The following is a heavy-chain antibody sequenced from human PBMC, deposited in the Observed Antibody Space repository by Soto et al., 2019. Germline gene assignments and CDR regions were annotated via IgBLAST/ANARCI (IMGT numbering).Heavy chain of an antibody. V-gene: IGHV3-30-3*01. Sequence: QVRLVESGGGVVQPGRSLRLSCVASGFTFGTYAIHWARQAPGKGLQWVALISYEGSNTYYADSVKGRFTISRDNSKNTLYLEMNTLRPEDTAVYYCARVTPGNNLYYFSGLDVWGQGTSVIVSS. CDR2: ISYEGSNT. J-gene: IGHJ6*02. CDR3: ARVTPGNNLYYFSGLDV. D-gene: IGHD1-1*01. CDR1: GFTFGTYA.